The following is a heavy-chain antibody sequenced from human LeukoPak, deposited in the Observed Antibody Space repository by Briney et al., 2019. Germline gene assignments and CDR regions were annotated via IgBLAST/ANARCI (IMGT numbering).Heavy chain of an antibody. V-gene: IGHV4-61*02. CDR3: AGGWELLRAFDY. CDR2: IYTSGST. J-gene: IGHJ4*02. CDR1: GGSISSGSYY. Sequence: SETLSLTCTVSGGSISSGSYYWSWIRQPAGKRLKLIGRIYTSGSTNYSPSLKSRVTISVDTSKNQFSLKLSSVTAADTALYYCAGGWELLRAFDYWGQGTPVTVSS. D-gene: IGHD1-26*01.